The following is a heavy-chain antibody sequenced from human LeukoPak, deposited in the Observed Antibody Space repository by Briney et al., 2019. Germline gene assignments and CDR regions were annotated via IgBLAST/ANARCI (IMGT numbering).Heavy chain of an antibody. CDR1: GGSISSYY. V-gene: IGHV4-4*07. J-gene: IGHJ4*02. D-gene: IGHD3-10*01. Sequence: SETLSLTCTVSGGSISSYYWSWVRQPAGKGLEWIGRIQSSGSTNHNPSLKSRVTMSVDTSKFQFSLKLSSVTAADTAVYYCAKCGAASGSYHFDDWGQGTLVTVSS. CDR3: AKCGAASGSYHFDD. CDR2: IQSSGST.